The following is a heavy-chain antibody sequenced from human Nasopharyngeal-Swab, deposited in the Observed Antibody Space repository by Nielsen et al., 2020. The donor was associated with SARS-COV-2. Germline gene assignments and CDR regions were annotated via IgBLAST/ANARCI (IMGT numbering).Heavy chain of an antibody. CDR3: GRDGSNKWGIKTDY. CDR2: ISSSSSTI. V-gene: IGHV3-48*01. Sequence: GESLKISCAASGFTFSIYSMNWVRQAPGKGLEWVAYISSSSSTIYHADSVKGRFTISRDNAKNSLYLQMNSLRAEDTAVYYCGRDGSNKWGIKTDYWGQGTLVTVSS. CDR1: GFTFSIYS. D-gene: IGHD1-26*01. J-gene: IGHJ4*02.